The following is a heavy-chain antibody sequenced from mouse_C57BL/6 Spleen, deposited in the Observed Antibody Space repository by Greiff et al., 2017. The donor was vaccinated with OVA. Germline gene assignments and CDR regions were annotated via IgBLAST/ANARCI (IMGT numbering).Heavy chain of an antibody. CDR2: INPNNGGT. CDR3: ARLGYSNYAGFAY. CDR1: GYTFTDYN. D-gene: IGHD2-5*01. Sequence: VQLQQSGPELVKPGASVKMSCKASGYTFTDYNMHWVKQSPGQSLEWIGYINPNNGGTSYNQKFKGKATLTVNKSSNTAYMELRSLTSEDSAVYYSARLGYSNYAGFAYWGQGTLVTVSA. V-gene: IGHV1-22*01. J-gene: IGHJ3*01.